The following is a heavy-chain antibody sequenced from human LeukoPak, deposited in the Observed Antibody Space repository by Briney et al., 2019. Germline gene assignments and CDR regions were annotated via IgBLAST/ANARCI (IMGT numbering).Heavy chain of an antibody. Sequence: GGSLRLSCAASGFTFSSYGMHWVRQAPGKGLEWVAVIWYDGSNKYYADSVKGRFTISRDNAKNSLYLQMNSLRAEDTAVYYCARDRGIKRAGAFDIWGQGTMVTVSS. CDR2: IWYDGSNK. CDR3: ARDRGIKRAGAFDI. CDR1: GFTFSSYG. V-gene: IGHV3-33*01. D-gene: IGHD3-10*01. J-gene: IGHJ3*02.